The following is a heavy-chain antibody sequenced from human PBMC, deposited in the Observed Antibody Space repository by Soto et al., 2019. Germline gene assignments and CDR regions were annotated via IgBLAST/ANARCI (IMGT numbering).Heavy chain of an antibody. J-gene: IGHJ2*01. CDR2: IYYSGST. D-gene: IGHD7-27*01. Sequence: SETLSLTCTVSGGSISSYYWSWIRQPPGKGLEWIGYIYYSGSTNYNPSLKSRVTISVDTSKNQFSLKLSSVTAADTAVYYCASLTGRPHWYFDLWGRGTLVTVSS. CDR1: GGSISSYY. V-gene: IGHV4-59*08. CDR3: ASLTGRPHWYFDL.